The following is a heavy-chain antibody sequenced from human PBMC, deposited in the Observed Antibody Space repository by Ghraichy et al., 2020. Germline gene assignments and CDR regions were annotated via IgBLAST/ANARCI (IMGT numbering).Heavy chain of an antibody. CDR3: ARNKAGPGMGLDY. J-gene: IGHJ4*02. Sequence: SQTLSLTCTVSDDSISSSSYYWNWIRQSAERGLEWIGRIYSSGNANYNTSLRSRVTISIDPSNNQFSLTVTSVTAADTAVYFCARNKAGPGMGLDYWGQGILVTVSS. CDR2: IYSSGNA. CDR1: DDSISSSSYY. V-gene: IGHV4-61*02. D-gene: IGHD1/OR15-1a*01.